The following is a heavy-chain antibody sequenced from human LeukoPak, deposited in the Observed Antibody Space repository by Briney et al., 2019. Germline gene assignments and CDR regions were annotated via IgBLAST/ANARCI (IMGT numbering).Heavy chain of an antibody. D-gene: IGHD6-13*01. J-gene: IGHJ5*02. CDR2: FDNSGST. Sequence: KPSETLSLTCTVSGGSISSSSYNWGWIRQPPGKGLEWIGSFDNSGSTYYNPSLKSRVTISVDTSRDQFSLKLSSVTAADTAVYYCAGPPGIAAAWFDPWGQGTLVTVSS. CDR1: GGSISSSSYN. V-gene: IGHV4-39*01. CDR3: AGPPGIAAAWFDP.